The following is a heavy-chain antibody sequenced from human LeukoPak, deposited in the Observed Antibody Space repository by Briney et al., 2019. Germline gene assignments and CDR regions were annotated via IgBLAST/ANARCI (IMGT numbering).Heavy chain of an antibody. D-gene: IGHD1-26*01. J-gene: IGHJ6*03. CDR1: GDIFNSYS. CDR2: IIHIFGST. V-gene: IGHV1-69*05. Sequence: GSSVKVSCNASGDIFNSYSVSWVRQAPGQGLEWMGGIIHIFGSTNYAQKFQGRVTITTDQSTRTAYMELNSLSSDDTAVYYCARVGRSRGSLPNSYYYMDVWGKGTTVTVSS. CDR3: ARVGRSRGSLPNSYYYMDV.